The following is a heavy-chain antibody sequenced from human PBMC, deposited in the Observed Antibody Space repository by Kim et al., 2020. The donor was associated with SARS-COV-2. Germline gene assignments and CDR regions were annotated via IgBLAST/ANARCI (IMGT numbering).Heavy chain of an antibody. V-gene: IGHV1-24*01. J-gene: IGHJ3*02. CDR3: ATDKDAPPYYYGSGGSDAFDI. Sequence: ASVKVSCKVSGYTLTELSMHWVRQAPGKGLEWMGGFDPEDGETIYAQKFQGRVTMTEDTYTETAYMELSSLRSEDTAVYYCATDKDAPPYYYGSGGSDAFDIWGQGTMGTVSS. D-gene: IGHD3-10*01. CDR1: GYTLTELS. CDR2: FDPEDGET.